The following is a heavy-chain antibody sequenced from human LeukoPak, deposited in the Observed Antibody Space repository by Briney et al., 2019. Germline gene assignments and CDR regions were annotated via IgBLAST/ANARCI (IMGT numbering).Heavy chain of an antibody. D-gene: IGHD5-18*01. CDR1: GLTFSNAW. V-gene: IGHV3-15*01. Sequence: GGSLRLSCAASGLTFSNAWMSWVRQAPGKELEWVGRIKSKTDGGIIDYAAPVQGRFTISRDDSKNTLYLQMNSLRTEDTAVYYCSNIYSYGLHGMDVWGQGTTVTVSS. CDR3: SNIYSYGLHGMDV. J-gene: IGHJ6*02. CDR2: IKSKTDGGII.